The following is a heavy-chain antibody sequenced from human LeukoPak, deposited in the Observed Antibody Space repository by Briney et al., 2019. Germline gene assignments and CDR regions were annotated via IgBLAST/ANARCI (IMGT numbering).Heavy chain of an antibody. V-gene: IGHV4-59*01. Sequence: SETLSLTCTVSGGSISSYYWSWIRQPPGKGLEYIGYIYYSGNTNYNPSLKSRVTISVDTSKNQFSLKLSSVTAADTAVYYCARVNYDSSGFAAYFDYWGQGTLVTVSS. D-gene: IGHD3-22*01. J-gene: IGHJ4*02. CDR1: GGSISSYY. CDR3: ARVNYDSSGFAAYFDY. CDR2: IYYSGNT.